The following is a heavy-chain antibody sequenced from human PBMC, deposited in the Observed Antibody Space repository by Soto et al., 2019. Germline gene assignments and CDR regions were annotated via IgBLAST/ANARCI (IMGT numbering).Heavy chain of an antibody. Sequence: QVQLVESGGGVVQPGRSLRLSCAASGFTFSSYAMHWVRQAPGKGLEWVAVISYDGSNKYYADSVKGRFTISRDNSKNTLYLQMISLRAEDTAVYYCARDPPIVVVVAATPYFDYWGQGTLVTVSS. V-gene: IGHV3-30-3*01. CDR1: GFTFSSYA. D-gene: IGHD2-15*01. CDR2: ISYDGSNK. J-gene: IGHJ4*02. CDR3: ARDPPIVVVVAATPYFDY.